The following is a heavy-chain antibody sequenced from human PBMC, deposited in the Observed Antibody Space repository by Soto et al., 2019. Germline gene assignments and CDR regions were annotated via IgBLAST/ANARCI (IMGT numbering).Heavy chain of an antibody. CDR2: INPSGGST. V-gene: IGHV1-46*01. D-gene: IGHD2-2*01. CDR1: GYTFTSYH. J-gene: IGHJ6*02. CDR3: ARVRSTSPKCMDV. Sequence: ASVKVSCKASGYTFTSYHMHWVRQAPGQGLEWMGIINPSGGSTSYAQKFQGRVTMTRDXXXXXVXMXLXXXXSEXTAVYYCARVRSTSPKCMDVWGQGTTVTVSS.